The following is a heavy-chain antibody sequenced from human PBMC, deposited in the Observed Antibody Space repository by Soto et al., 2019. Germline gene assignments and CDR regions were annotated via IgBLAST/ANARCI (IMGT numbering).Heavy chain of an antibody. Sequence: EVQLVESGGGLVQPGGSLRLSCTASGFIVSDTYMNWVRQAPGKGLEWVSVISNRGDTHYADSVRGRFSLSRDIADNTLHLQMNNMRVEDTAGYYCAIEPRYCRGGSCSITGDAFYIWGQGTMVTVSS. CDR1: GFIVSDTY. V-gene: IGHV3-66*01. CDR2: ISNRGDT. CDR3: AIEPRYCRGGSCSITGDAFYI. J-gene: IGHJ3*02. D-gene: IGHD2-15*01.